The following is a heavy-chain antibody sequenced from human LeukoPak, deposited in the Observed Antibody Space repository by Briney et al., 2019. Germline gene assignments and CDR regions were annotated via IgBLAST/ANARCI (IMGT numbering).Heavy chain of an antibody. CDR1: GFTFSSYA. Sequence: RGSLRLSCAASGFTFSSYAMHWVRQAPDKGLEYVAVISNDGTYKYYGASVKGRFTISRDNSKNTLYLQMDSLRSEDTAVYSCTRKSGGSQRKMDDWFDPWGQGTLVIVSS. J-gene: IGHJ5*02. D-gene: IGHD3-10*01. V-gene: IGHV3-30*04. CDR2: ISNDGTYK. CDR3: TRKSGGSQRKMDDWFDP.